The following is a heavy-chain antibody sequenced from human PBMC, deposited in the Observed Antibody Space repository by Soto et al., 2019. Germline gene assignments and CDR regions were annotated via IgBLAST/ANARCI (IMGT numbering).Heavy chain of an antibody. CDR3: ARQHYDFWSGSDIGSSYFDF. J-gene: IGHJ2*01. CDR1: GYYFTYYW. V-gene: IGHV5-51*01. CDR2: VHPRDSDT. Sequence: GESLKISCQSSGYYFTYYWIGWVLQMPGKGLEWMGIVHPRDSDTKYSPSFQGHVTFSVDTSISTAFLQWNSLKASDSAIYYCARQHYDFWSGSDIGSSYFDFWGRGTQVTVSS. D-gene: IGHD3-3*01.